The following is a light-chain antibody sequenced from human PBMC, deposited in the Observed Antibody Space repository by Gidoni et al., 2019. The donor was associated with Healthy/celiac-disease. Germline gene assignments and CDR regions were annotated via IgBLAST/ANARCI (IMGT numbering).Light chain of an antibody. CDR3: HSYDSSLSAVV. CDR2: GNI. CDR1: SSNIGAGYD. J-gene: IGLJ2*01. Sequence: QSVLTQPPSVSGAPGQRVTISCTGSSSNIGAGYDVHWYQQLPGTAPKLLIYGNITRPSGVPDRFSGSKSGTSASLAITGLQAEDEADYYCHSYDSSLSAVVFGGGTKLTVL. V-gene: IGLV1-40*01.